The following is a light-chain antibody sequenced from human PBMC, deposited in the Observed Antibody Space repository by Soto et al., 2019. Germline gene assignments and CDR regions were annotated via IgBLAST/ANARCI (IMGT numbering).Light chain of an antibody. J-gene: IGKJ4*01. CDR1: QSVSSN. Sequence: EILMTQSPATLSVSPGERATLSCRASQSVSSNLAWYQQKPGQAPRLXIYGASSRETGIPDRFSGSGSGTEFTLTISSLQPEDFETYYCQQNYRTTLTFGGGTKVDNK. CDR3: QQNYRTTLT. V-gene: IGKV3-15*01. CDR2: GAS.